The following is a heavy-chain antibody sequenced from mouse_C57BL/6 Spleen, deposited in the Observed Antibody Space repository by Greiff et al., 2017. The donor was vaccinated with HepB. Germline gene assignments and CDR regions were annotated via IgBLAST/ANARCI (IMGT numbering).Heavy chain of an antibody. V-gene: IGHV1-15*01. D-gene: IGHD1-1*01. CDR2: IDPETGGT. Sequence: LQQSGAELVRPGASVTLSCKASGYTFTDYEMHWVKQTPVHGLEWIGAIDPETGGTAYNQKFKGKAILTADKSSSTAYMELRSLTSEDSAVYYCTRVGSSYAMDYWGQGTSVTVSS. J-gene: IGHJ4*01. CDR3: TRVGSSYAMDY. CDR1: GYTFTDYE.